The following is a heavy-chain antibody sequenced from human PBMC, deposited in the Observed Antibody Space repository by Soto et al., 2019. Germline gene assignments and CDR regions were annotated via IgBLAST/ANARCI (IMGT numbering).Heavy chain of an antibody. V-gene: IGHV3-7*01. Sequence: PGGSLRLSCAASGFTFSNYWMSWVRQAPGKGLEWVANIKQDGSENYYVDSVNGRFTTSRDXXXXXXYLQMXSLRAEDTAAYYCARDHINGWKFDYWGRGTLVTVSS. D-gene: IGHD6-19*01. CDR2: IKQDGSEN. J-gene: IGHJ4*02. CDR3: ARDHINGWKFDY. CDR1: GFTFSNYW.